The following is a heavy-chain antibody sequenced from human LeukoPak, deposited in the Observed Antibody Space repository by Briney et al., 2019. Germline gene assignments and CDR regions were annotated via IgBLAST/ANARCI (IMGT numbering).Heavy chain of an antibody. CDR2: INHSGST. V-gene: IGHV4-34*01. Sequence: SETLSLTCAVYGGSFSGYYWSWIRQPPGKGLEWIGEINHSGSTSYSPSLKSRVTISADTSQNQFSLKLSSVTAADTAVYYCASRKLGNDYWGQGTLVTVSS. CDR1: GGSFSGYY. J-gene: IGHJ4*02. CDR3: ASRKLGNDY. D-gene: IGHD7-27*01.